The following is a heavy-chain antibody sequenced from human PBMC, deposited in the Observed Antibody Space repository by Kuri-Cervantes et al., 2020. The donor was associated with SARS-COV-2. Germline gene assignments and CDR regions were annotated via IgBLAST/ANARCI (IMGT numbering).Heavy chain of an antibody. CDR1: GGSISSGSYY. Sequence: SETLSLTCTVSGGSISSGSYYWSWIRQPAGKGLEWIGRIYTSGSTNYNPSLKSRVTISVDTSKNQFSLKLSSVTAADTAVYYCARVWRSSGSYYFDYWGQGTLVTVSS. J-gene: IGHJ4*02. V-gene: IGHV4-61*02. CDR2: IYTSGST. CDR3: ARVWRSSGSYYFDY. D-gene: IGHD1-26*01.